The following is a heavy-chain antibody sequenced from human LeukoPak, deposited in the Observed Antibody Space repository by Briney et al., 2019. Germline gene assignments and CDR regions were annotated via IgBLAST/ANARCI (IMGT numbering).Heavy chain of an antibody. CDR2: IYYIGCT. V-gene: IGHV4-59*01. J-gene: IGHJ4*02. D-gene: IGHD1-26*01. Sequence: PETQSLTCTVSGGSISSDYWSWIRQPPGKGLEWIGYIYYIGCTNYNPSLKSRITISVDTSKSHFSLKLSSVTAADTAVYYCARVVGATGSSDYWGQGTLVTVSS. CDR3: ARVVGATGSSDY. CDR1: GGSISSDY.